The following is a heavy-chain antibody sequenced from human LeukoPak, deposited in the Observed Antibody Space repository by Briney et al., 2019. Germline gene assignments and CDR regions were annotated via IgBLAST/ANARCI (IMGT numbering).Heavy chain of an antibody. J-gene: IGHJ4*02. D-gene: IGHD3-9*01. CDR2: IYHSGST. CDR3: ARGHYDILTGYYRTLYFDY. V-gene: IGHV4-38-2*02. CDR1: GYSISSGYY. Sequence: KASETLSLTCTVSGYSISSGYYWGWIRQPPGKGLEWIGSIYHSGSTYYNASLKSRVTISVDTSKNQFSLKLSSVTAADTAVYYCARGHYDILTGYYRTLYFDYWGQGTLVTVSS.